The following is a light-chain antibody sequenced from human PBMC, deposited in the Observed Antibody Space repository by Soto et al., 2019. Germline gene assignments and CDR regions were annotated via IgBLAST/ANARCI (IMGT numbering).Light chain of an antibody. CDR2: ATS. V-gene: IGKV1-27*01. J-gene: IGKJ4*01. Sequence: DVQMTQSPSSLSAFEGDRVTITCRASQGIAPYLAWFQQKPGKVPKLLIYATSTLQSGVPSRFSGSGSGTDFTLTISSLQTEDVATYYCQKYNSAPLTFGGGTKVDIK. CDR1: QGIAPY. CDR3: QKYNSAPLT.